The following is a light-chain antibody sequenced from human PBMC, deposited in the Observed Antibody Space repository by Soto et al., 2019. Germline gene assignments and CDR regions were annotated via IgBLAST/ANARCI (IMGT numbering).Light chain of an antibody. CDR3: QQYGSSKLT. CDR1: QSVNNDY. V-gene: IGKV3-20*01. J-gene: IGKJ4*01. CDR2: GAS. Sequence: PGERATLSCRASQSVNNDYLAWYQQRPGQAPSLLIYGASSRATGIPDRFSGSGSGTDFTLTISGLQPEDFAVYYCQQYGSSKLTFGGGSKVEI.